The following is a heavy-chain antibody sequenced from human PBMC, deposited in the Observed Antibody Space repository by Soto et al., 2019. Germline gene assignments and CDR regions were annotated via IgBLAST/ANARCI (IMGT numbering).Heavy chain of an antibody. J-gene: IGHJ4*02. CDR2: ISYDGSNK. Sequence: GGSLRLSCAASGFTFSSYAMHWVRQAPGKGLEWVAVISYDGSNKYYADSVKGRFTISRDNSKNTLYLQMNSLRAEDTAVYYCASQSGYYDILTGYTPSHVDYWGQGTLVTVSS. V-gene: IGHV3-30-3*01. D-gene: IGHD3-9*01. CDR3: ASQSGYYDILTGYTPSHVDY. CDR1: GFTFSSYA.